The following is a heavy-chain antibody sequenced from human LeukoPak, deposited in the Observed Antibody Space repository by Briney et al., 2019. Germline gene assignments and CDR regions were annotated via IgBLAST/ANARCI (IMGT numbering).Heavy chain of an antibody. J-gene: IGHJ5*02. V-gene: IGHV4-34*01. CDR2: INHSGST. CDR1: GGSFSGYY. Sequence: SETLSLTCAVYGGSFSGYYWSWIRQPPGKGLEWIGEINHSGSTNYNPSLKSRVTISVDTSKNQFSLKLSSVTAADTAVYYCARHRRSDYYGSGSYYRRDWFDPWGQGTLVTVSS. CDR3: ARHRRSDYYGSGSYYRRDWFDP. D-gene: IGHD3-10*01.